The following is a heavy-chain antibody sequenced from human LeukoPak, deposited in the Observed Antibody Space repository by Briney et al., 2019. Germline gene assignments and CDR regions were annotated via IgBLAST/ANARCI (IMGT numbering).Heavy chain of an antibody. CDR2: FDPEDGET. Sequence: ASVKVSCKVSGYTLTELSMHWVRQAPGKGLEWMGGFDPEDGETIYAQKFQGRVTMTEDTSTDTAYMELSSLRSEDTAVYYCATAPVVPAAPSWFDPWGQGTLVTASS. D-gene: IGHD2-2*01. CDR3: ATAPVVPAAPSWFDP. J-gene: IGHJ5*02. CDR1: GYTLTELS. V-gene: IGHV1-24*01.